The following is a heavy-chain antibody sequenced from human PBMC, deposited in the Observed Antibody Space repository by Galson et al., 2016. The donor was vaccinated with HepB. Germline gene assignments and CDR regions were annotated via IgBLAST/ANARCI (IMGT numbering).Heavy chain of an antibody. Sequence: SVKVSCKAFTGQWMHWVRQAPGQGLEWVGFINPTGTITKYAQELEGRVTLTRDTSTSTGYMELSSLRFEDTAVYYCARDGRGKAYDFWGQGTLVTVSS. CDR3: ARDGRGKAYDF. D-gene: IGHD1-1*01. V-gene: IGHV1-46*04. CDR2: INPTGTIT. J-gene: IGHJ4*02. CDR1: FTGQW.